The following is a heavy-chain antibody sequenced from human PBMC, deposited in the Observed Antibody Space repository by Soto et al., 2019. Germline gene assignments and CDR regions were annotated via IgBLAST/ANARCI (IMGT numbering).Heavy chain of an antibody. CDR3: ARWGAAGGTLHFDY. D-gene: IGHD6-13*01. Sequence: EVQLVESGGGLIQPGGSLRLSCAASGFTVSSNFMSWVRQAPGKGLEWVSVIYSGGSTYYAGSLMGRFTISRDNSKNTLYLQMNSLRAEDTAVYYCARWGAAGGTLHFDYWGQGTLVTVSS. J-gene: IGHJ4*02. V-gene: IGHV3-53*01. CDR1: GFTVSSNF. CDR2: IYSGGST.